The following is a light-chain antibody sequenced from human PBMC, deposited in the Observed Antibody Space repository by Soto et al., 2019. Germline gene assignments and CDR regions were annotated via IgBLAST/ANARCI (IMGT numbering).Light chain of an antibody. Sequence: EIVMTQSPATLSVSPGERATLSCRASQYVGSNLAWYQQKPGQAPRLLIYGASTRATGIPARFSGSGSGTEFTLTISSLQSEDFAVYYCQQYDNWPRTFGQGTKVEIK. CDR2: GAS. CDR1: QYVGSN. J-gene: IGKJ1*01. V-gene: IGKV3-15*01. CDR3: QQYDNWPRT.